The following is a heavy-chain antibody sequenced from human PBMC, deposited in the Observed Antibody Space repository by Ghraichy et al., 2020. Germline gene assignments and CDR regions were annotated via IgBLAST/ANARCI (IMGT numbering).Heavy chain of an antibody. J-gene: IGHJ4*01. CDR2: VSRSGDET. D-gene: IGHD3-10*01. CDR1: GFTFTHFA. V-gene: IGHV3-23*01. Sequence: SCAASGFTFTHFALAWVRQAPGKGLEWVSVVSRSGDETHYTDSVKGRFIISRDNSKDTLFLQMNSLRADDTAVYFCAKGRATALGSFQYWGQGTLVTVSS. CDR3: AKGRATALGSFQY.